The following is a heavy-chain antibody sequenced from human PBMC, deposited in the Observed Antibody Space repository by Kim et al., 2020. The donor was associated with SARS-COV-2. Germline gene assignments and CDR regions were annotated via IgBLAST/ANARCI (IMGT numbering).Heavy chain of an antibody. D-gene: IGHD3-16*01. V-gene: IGHV2-70*01. Sequence: KYYSTSLKNSLTISKDTSKNQVVLTMTNMDPVDTATYYCARAPGGYGMDVWGQGTTVTVSS. CDR3: ARAPGGYGMDV. CDR2: K. J-gene: IGHJ6*02.